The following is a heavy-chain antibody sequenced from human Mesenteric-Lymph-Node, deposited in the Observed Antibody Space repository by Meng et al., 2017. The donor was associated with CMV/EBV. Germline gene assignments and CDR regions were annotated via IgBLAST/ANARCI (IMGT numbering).Heavy chain of an antibody. J-gene: IGHJ4*02. CDR2: INPNSGGT. CDR1: GYTFTGYY. CDR3: ARGVYCSSTSCYSGSLFGY. Sequence: ASVKVSCKASGYTFTGYYMHWVRQAPGQGLEWMGWINPNSGGTNYAQKFQGRVTMTRNTSISTAYMELSRLRSDDTAVYYCARGVYCSSTSCYSGSLFGYWGQGTLVTVSS. V-gene: IGHV1-2*02. D-gene: IGHD2-2*02.